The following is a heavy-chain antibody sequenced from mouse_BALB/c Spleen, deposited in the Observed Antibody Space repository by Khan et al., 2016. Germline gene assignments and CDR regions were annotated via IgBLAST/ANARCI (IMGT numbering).Heavy chain of an antibody. CDR1: GFNIKDTY. CDR3: ARSPYDYDVGLAY. V-gene: IGHV14-3*02. Sequence: EVRLQESGAELVKPGASVKLSCTASGFNIKDTYMHWVKQRPEQGLEWIGRIDPANGNTKYDPKFQGKATITADPSSNTAYLQLSSLTSEDTAVYYCARSPYDYDVGLAYWGQGTLVTVSA. D-gene: IGHD2-4*01. CDR2: IDPANGNT. J-gene: IGHJ3*01.